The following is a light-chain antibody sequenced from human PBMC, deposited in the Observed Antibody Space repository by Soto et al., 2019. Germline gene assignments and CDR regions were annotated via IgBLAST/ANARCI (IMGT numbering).Light chain of an antibody. CDR2: WAS. CDR3: QQYYSTLWT. CDR1: QSVLYSSNNKNY. V-gene: IGKV4-1*01. J-gene: IGKJ1*01. Sequence: DIVMNQSPDSLAVSLGERATINCKSSQSVLYSSNNKNYLAWYQQKPGQPPKLLIYWASTRESGVPDRFSGSGSGTDFTLTISSLQAEDVAVYYCQQYYSTLWTFGQGTKVAIK.